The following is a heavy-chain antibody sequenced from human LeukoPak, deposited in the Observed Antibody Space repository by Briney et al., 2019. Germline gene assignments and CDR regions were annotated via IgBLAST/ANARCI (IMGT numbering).Heavy chain of an antibody. CDR1: GFTFSNAW. Sequence: EGSLRLSCAASGFTFSNAWMSWVRQAPGKGLEWVGRIKSKTDGGTTDYAAPVKGRFTISRDDSKNTLYLQMNSLKTEDTAVYYCTTDQERLWFGEYYFDYWGQGTLVTVSS. CDR2: IKSKTDGGTT. CDR3: TTDQERLWFGEYYFDY. D-gene: IGHD3-10*01. J-gene: IGHJ4*02. V-gene: IGHV3-15*01.